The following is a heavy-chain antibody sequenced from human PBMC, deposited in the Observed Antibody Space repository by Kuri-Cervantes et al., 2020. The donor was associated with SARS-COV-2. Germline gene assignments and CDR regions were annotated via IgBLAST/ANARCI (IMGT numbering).Heavy chain of an antibody. CDR2: IWYDGSNK. CDR1: GFTFSSYG. J-gene: IGHJ4*02. D-gene: IGHD5-12*01. V-gene: IGHV3-30*02. Sequence: GGSLRLSCAASGFTFSSYGMHWVRQAPGKGLEWVAVIWYDGSNKYYADSVKGRFTISRDNSKNTLYLQMNSLRAEDTALYYCAKDLYSGYDYYYFYYWGQGTLVTVSS. CDR3: AKDLYSGYDYYYFYY.